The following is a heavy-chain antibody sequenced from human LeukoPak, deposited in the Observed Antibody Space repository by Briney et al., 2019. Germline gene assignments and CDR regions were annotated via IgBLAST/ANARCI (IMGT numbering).Heavy chain of an antibody. Sequence: PSQTLSLTCTVSGGSISSGSYYWSRIRQPAGKGLEWIGRIYTSGSTNYNPSLKSRVTISVDTSKNQFSLKLSSVTAADTAVYYCARWGTLGTTPNVDAFDVWGQGTMVTVSS. V-gene: IGHV4-61*02. CDR2: IYTSGST. CDR1: GGSISSGSYY. CDR3: ARWGTLGTTPNVDAFDV. D-gene: IGHD1-7*01. J-gene: IGHJ3*01.